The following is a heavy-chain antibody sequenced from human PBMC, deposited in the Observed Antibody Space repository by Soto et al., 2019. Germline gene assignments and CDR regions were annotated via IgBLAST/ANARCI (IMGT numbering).Heavy chain of an antibody. Sequence: QVQLQESGPGLVKPSQTLSLTCTVSGGSISSGGYYWSWIRQHPGKGLEWIGYIYYSGSTYYNPSLKSRVTISVDTSKNQFALKLSSVAAAGTAVYYCARQLHDYGDYSVWYFDLWGRGTLVTVSA. CDR1: GGSISSGGYY. J-gene: IGHJ2*01. D-gene: IGHD4-17*01. CDR2: IYYSGST. CDR3: ARQLHDYGDYSVWYFDL. V-gene: IGHV4-31*03.